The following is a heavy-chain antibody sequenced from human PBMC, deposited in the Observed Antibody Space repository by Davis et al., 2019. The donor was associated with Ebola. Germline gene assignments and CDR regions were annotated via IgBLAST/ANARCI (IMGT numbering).Heavy chain of an antibody. CDR3: ARSLTGAHDAFDI. J-gene: IGHJ3*02. D-gene: IGHD7-27*01. V-gene: IGHV4-38-2*01. CDR2: IYHSGST. Sequence: PSETLSLTCAVSGYSISSGYYWGWIRQPPGKGLEWIGSIYHSGSTYYNPSLKSRVTISVDTSKNQFSLKLSSVTAADTAVYYCARSLTGAHDAFDIWGQGTMVTVSS. CDR1: GYSISSGYY.